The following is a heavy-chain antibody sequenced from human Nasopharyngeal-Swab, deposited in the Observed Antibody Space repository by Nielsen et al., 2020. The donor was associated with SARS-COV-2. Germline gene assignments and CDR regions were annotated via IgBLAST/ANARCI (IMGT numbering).Heavy chain of an antibody. Sequence: GRSLRLACAAFGVTFSRFWMTWVRQAPGKGLEWVATIQTDGTEQYSVDSVKGRFTISRDNGKNSLYLQMNSLRVEDTAVYYCARENHGVFDNWGQGTLVTVSS. CDR2: IQTDGTEQ. J-gene: IGHJ4*02. CDR3: ARENHGVFDN. V-gene: IGHV3-7*01. CDR1: GVTFSRFW.